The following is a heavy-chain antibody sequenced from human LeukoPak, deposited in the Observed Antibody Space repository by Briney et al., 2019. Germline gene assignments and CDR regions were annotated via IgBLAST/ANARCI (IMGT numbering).Heavy chain of an antibody. Sequence: SETLSLTCTVSGGSFRDYHWSWIRQPPGKGLEYIGHINYDGSTSYNPSLNSRVAISLDTSKNLFSLKLSSVTAADTAVYYCAYYALGERGRGYWGQGTLVTVSS. V-gene: IGHV4-59*08. J-gene: IGHJ4*02. CDR1: GGSFRDYH. CDR3: AYYALGERGRGY. CDR2: INYDGST. D-gene: IGHD3-16*01.